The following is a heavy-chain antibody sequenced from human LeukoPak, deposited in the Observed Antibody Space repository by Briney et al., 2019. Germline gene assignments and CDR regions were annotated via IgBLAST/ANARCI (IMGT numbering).Heavy chain of an antibody. J-gene: IGHJ4*02. CDR3: AREDGYCSGGNCYSYFDS. CDR1: KFIFSNYW. D-gene: IGHD2-15*01. CDR2: IKKTGSET. V-gene: IGHV3-7*01. Sequence: GGSLRLSCAASKFIFSNYWMSWVRQAPGKGLEWVAYIKKTGSETYYVDSVKGRFAITRDNARNSLFLQMNSLRAEDTAVYYCAREDGYCSGGNCYSYFDSWGQGALVTVSS.